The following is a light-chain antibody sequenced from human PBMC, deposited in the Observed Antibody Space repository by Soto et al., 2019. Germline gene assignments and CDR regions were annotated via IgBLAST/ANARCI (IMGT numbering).Light chain of an antibody. CDR2: DAS. CDR3: QQRRNWPLT. J-gene: IGKJ4*01. Sequence: EIVLTQSPATLSLSPGERATLSCRASQSVSSYLAWYQQKPGQAPRLLIYDASDRATGIPARFSGSGSGTDFTLTISRLEPEVFAVYYWQQRRNWPLTFGGGTKVEIK. V-gene: IGKV3-11*01. CDR1: QSVSSY.